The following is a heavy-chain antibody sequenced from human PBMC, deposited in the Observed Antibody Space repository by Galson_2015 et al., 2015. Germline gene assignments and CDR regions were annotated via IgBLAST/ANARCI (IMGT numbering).Heavy chain of an antibody. Sequence: SLRLSCAASGFTFSSHWMNWVRQAPGKGLEWVALIRGDGTETHYVDSVKGRFTISRDNAKNSLYLQMKSLRAEDTAVYYCVRGAGWLLDSWGQGTLVTVSS. J-gene: IGHJ4*02. D-gene: IGHD5-24*01. V-gene: IGHV3-7*01. CDR3: VRGAGWLLDS. CDR2: IRGDGTET. CDR1: GFTFSSHW.